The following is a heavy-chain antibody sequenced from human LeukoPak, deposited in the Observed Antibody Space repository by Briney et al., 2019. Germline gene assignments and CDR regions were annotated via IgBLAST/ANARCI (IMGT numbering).Heavy chain of an antibody. D-gene: IGHD5-24*01. J-gene: IGHJ3*02. CDR3: AREMATTRRDDAFDI. Sequence: GGSLRLSCAASGFTFSDYYMSWIRQAPGKGLEWVSYISSSGSTIYYADSVKGRFTISRDNAKNSLYLQMNSLRAEDTAVYYCAREMATTRRDDAFDIWGQGTMVTVSS. V-gene: IGHV3-11*01. CDR2: ISSSGSTI. CDR1: GFTFSDYY.